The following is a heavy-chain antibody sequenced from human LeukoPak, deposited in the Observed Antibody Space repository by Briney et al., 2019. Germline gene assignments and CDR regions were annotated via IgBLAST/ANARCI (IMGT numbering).Heavy chain of an antibody. Sequence: RGESLKISCKGSGYSFTSYWIGWVRQMPGKGLEWMGIIYPGDSDTRYSPSFQGQVTISADKSISTAYLQWGSLKASDTAMYYCARSLPITLSDAFDIWGQGTMVTVSS. V-gene: IGHV5-51*01. J-gene: IGHJ3*02. CDR1: GYSFTSYW. CDR2: IYPGDSDT. CDR3: ARSLPITLSDAFDI. D-gene: IGHD2-21*02.